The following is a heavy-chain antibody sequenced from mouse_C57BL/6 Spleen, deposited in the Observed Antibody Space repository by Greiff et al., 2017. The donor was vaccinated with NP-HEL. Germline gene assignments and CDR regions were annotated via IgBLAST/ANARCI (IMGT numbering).Heavy chain of an antibody. J-gene: IGHJ4*01. CDR1: GYTFTSYG. D-gene: IGHD1-2*01. V-gene: IGHV1-81*01. Sequence: QVQLQQSGAELARPGASVKLSCKASGYTFTSYGISWVKQRTGQGLEWIGEIYPRSGNTYYNEKFKGKATLTADKSSSTAYMELRSLTSEDSAVYFCARGEITTAYYAMDYWGQGTSVTVSS. CDR3: ARGEITTAYYAMDY. CDR2: IYPRSGNT.